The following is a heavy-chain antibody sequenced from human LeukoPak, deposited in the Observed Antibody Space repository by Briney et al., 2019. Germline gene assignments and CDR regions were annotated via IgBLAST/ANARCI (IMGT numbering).Heavy chain of an antibody. CDR1: GFTFSSYS. J-gene: IGHJ6*02. CDR2: ISSSSSYI. V-gene: IGHV3-21*01. D-gene: IGHD3-3*01. Sequence: GGSLRLSCAASGFTFSSYSMNWVRQAPGKGLEWVSSISSSSSYIYYADSVKGRFTISRDNAKNSLYLQMNSPRAEDTAVYYCARDKADTIFGVVIGPDYYYGMDVWGQGTTVTVSS. CDR3: ARDKADTIFGVVIGPDYYYGMDV.